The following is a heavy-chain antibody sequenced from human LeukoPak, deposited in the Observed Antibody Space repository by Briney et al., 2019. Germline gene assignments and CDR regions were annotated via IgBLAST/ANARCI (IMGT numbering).Heavy chain of an antibody. Sequence: GGSLRLSCAASGFTFSSFGIHWVRQAPGKGREWVAFVRYDGSNKYYADSVKGRFTISRDNSKNTVYLQMNSLRAEDTAVYYCAKDMIELNLGYYYGMDAWGQGTTVTVSS. V-gene: IGHV3-30*02. CDR3: AKDMIELNLGYYYGMDA. CDR1: GFTFSSFG. D-gene: IGHD1-14*01. J-gene: IGHJ6*02. CDR2: VRYDGSNK.